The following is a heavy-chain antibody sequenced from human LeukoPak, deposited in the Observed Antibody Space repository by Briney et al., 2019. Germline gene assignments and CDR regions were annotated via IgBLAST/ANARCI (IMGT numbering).Heavy chain of an antibody. D-gene: IGHD3-22*01. J-gene: IGHJ4*02. V-gene: IGHV3-30-3*01. CDR1: GFTFSSYA. Sequence: GRSLRLSCAASGFTFSSYAMHWVRQAPGKGLEWGAVISYDGSNKYYADSVKGRFTISRDNSKNTLYLQMQSLRAEDTAVYYCARDRAGYYDSSGATDFWGQGTLVSVSS. CDR3: ARDRAGYYDSSGATDF. CDR2: ISYDGSNK.